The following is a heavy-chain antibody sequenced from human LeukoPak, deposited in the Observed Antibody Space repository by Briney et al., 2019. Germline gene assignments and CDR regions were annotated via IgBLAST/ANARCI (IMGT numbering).Heavy chain of an antibody. V-gene: IGHV4-34*01. D-gene: IGHD3-22*01. CDR3: ARGTNYYDISSYAFDI. Sequence: SETLSLTCAVYGGSFSGYYWSWIRQPPGKGLEWIGEINHSGSTNYNPSLKSRVAISVDTSKNQFSLKLSSVTAADTAVYYCARGTNYYDISSYAFDIWGQGTMVTVSS. J-gene: IGHJ3*02. CDR1: GGSFSGYY. CDR2: INHSGST.